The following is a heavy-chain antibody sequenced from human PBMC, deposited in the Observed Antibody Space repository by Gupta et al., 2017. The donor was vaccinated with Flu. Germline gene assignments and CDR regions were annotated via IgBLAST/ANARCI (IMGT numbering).Heavy chain of an antibody. J-gene: IGHJ4*02. V-gene: IGHV2-5*02. CDR1: GFSLSTSGVG. D-gene: IGHD6-6*01. Sequence: QITLKESGPTLVKPTQTLTLTCTFSGFSLSTSGVGVGWIRQPPGKALEWLALIYWDDDKRYSPSLKSRLTIAKDTSKNQGVLTMTNIDPGDTDTYHCARLMCSESARRRDLDYWVQGTLVTVSS. CDR2: IYWDDDK. CDR3: ARLMCSESARRRDLDY.